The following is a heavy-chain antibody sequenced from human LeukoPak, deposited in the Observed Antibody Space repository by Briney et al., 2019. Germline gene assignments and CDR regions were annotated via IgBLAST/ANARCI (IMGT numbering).Heavy chain of an antibody. D-gene: IGHD2-21*01. CDR3: ARDGGRLGFDY. Sequence: GGSPRLSCAASGFTFSSYSMNWVRQAPGKGLEWVSYISSSSSTIYYADSVKGRFTISRDNAKNSLYLQMNSLRAEDTAVYYCARDGGRLGFDYWGQGTLVTVSS. CDR1: GFTFSSYS. CDR2: ISSSSSTI. J-gene: IGHJ4*02. V-gene: IGHV3-48*01.